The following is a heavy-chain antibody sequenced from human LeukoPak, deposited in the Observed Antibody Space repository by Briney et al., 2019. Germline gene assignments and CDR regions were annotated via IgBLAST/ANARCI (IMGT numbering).Heavy chain of an antibody. Sequence: GGSLRLSCAASGFTFSSYAMSWVRQAPGKGLEWVSAIRGSGGSTYYADSVKGRVTISRDNSKNTLYLQMNSLRAEDTAVYYCAKDQMALRAFDIWGQGTMVTVSS. V-gene: IGHV3-23*01. CDR2: IRGSGGST. J-gene: IGHJ3*02. CDR1: GFTFSSYA. CDR3: AKDQMALRAFDI. D-gene: IGHD5-24*01.